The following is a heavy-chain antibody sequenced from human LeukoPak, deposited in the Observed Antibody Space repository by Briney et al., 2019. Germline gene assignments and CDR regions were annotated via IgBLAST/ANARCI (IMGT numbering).Heavy chain of an antibody. J-gene: IGHJ6*04. Sequence: PGRSLRLSCAASGFTFSSYAMHWVRQAPGKGLEWVAVISYDGSNKYYADSVKGRFTISRDNSKNTLYLQMNSLRAEDTAVYYCARDRVSSCLDVWGKGTTVTVSS. V-gene: IGHV3-30-3*01. CDR2: ISYDGSNK. CDR1: GFTFSSYA. D-gene: IGHD6-13*01. CDR3: ARDRVSSCLDV.